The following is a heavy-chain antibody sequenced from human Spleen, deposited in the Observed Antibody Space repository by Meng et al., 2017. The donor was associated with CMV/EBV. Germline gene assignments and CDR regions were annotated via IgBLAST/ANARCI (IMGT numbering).Heavy chain of an antibody. CDR3: ARDLAPQSDYYDGSGYYYLPKGFDY. J-gene: IGHJ4*02. V-gene: IGHV3-21*01. D-gene: IGHD3-22*01. Sequence: WVREDPGKGMEWLSAISSSSSYIYHADSMKGRFTISRDNAKNSLYLQMNSLRAEDTAVYYCARDLAPQSDYYDGSGYYYLPKGFDYWGQGTLVTVSS. CDR2: ISSSSSYI.